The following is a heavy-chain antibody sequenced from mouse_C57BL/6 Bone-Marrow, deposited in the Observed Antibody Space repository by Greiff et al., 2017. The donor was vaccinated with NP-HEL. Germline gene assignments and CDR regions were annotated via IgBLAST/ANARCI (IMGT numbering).Heavy chain of an antibody. CDR1: GYTFTSYW. CDR3: ERTQLRLPRPSFAY. D-gene: IGHD3-2*02. J-gene: IGHJ3*01. Sequence: QVQLKQPGAELVKPGASVKMSCKASGYTFTSYWITWVKQRPGQGLEWIGDIYPGSGSTNYNEKFKSKATLTVDTSSSTAYMQLSSLTSEDSAVYFCERTQLRLPRPSFAYWGQGTLVTVSA. V-gene: IGHV1-55*01. CDR2: IYPGSGST.